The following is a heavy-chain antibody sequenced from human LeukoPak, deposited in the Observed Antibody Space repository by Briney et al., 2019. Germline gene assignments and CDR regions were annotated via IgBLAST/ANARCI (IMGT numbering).Heavy chain of an antibody. CDR2: INAGNRKT. D-gene: IGHD3-22*01. CDR3: ARYDSSGFDY. CDR1: GYTFTSYY. Sequence: ASLKASCKASGYTFTSYYMHWVRQAPGQRLEWMGWINAGNRKTKYSQEFQGRVTITRYTSASTAYMELSSLRSEDTAVYYCARYDSSGFDYWGQGTLVTVSS. V-gene: IGHV1-3*03. J-gene: IGHJ4*02.